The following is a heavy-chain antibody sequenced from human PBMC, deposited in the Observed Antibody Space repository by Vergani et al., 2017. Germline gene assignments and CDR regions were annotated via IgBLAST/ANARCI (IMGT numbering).Heavy chain of an antibody. Sequence: QVQLQQWGGGLLKPSETLSLTCVVNGGSFTSYHWTWIRPSPGEGLEWVGDTDHTGRPDYNPSLKSRITMSVNKSRNQFSLTLNTVTATDTAIYFCARVNTETNGHLYYYYYVDVWGQGTAVTVS. CDR2: TDHTGRP. J-gene: IGHJ6*03. D-gene: IGHD4-11*01. CDR1: GGSFTSYH. V-gene: IGHV4-34*01. CDR3: ARVNTETNGHLYYYYYVDV.